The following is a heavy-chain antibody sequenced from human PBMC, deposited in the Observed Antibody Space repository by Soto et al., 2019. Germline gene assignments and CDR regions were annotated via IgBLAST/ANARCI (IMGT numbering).Heavy chain of an antibody. CDR2: INGGNGDT. Sequence: ASVKVSCKASGYTFTSYALHWVRQAPGQRLEWMGWINGGNGDTKYSQKFQGRVTFTRDISASTAYMELSSLRSEDTAVYYCARDSAAAGTPYYYYYGMDVWGQGTTVTVS. CDR1: GYTFTSYA. CDR3: ARDSAAAGTPYYYYYGMDV. D-gene: IGHD6-13*01. J-gene: IGHJ6*02. V-gene: IGHV1-3*01.